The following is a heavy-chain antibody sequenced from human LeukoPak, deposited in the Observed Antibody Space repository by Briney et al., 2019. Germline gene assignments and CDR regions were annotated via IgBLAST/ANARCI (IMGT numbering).Heavy chain of an antibody. J-gene: IGHJ4*02. V-gene: IGHV4-59*01. CDR1: GDSLRSYY. D-gene: IGHD6-19*01. CDR2: IYYSGGT. Sequence: SETLSLTCTVSGDSLRSYYWSWIRRPPGRGLEWIGYIYYSGGTNYNPSLKSRVTISVDTSKNQFSLKLSSVTAADTAVYYCARDRLSGWYEFDYWGQGTLVTVSS. CDR3: ARDRLSGWYEFDY.